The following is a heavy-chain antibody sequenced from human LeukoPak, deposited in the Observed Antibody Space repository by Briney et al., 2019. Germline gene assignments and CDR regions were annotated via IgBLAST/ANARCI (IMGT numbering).Heavy chain of an antibody. Sequence: PSETLSLTCTVSGGSISSSSYYWDWIRQPPGKGLEWIGTIYYSGSTFYNPSLQSRVTISVDTSRNQFSLRLTSVTAPDTAVYYCARQGSVGQWPAKGAFDYWGQGTLVTVSS. CDR2: IYYSGST. D-gene: IGHD6-19*01. CDR1: GGSISSSSYY. CDR3: ARQGSVGQWPAKGAFDY. J-gene: IGHJ4*02. V-gene: IGHV4-39*01.